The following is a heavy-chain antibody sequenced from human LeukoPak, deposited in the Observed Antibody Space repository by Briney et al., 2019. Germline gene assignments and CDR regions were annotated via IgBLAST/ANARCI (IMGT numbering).Heavy chain of an antibody. D-gene: IGHD4-17*01. Sequence: SQTLSLTCTVSGGSISSGDYYWSWIRQPPGKGLEWIGYIYYSGSTYYNPSLKSRVTISVDTSKNQFSLKLSSVTAADTAVYYCAQMTTVTTGHWYFDLWGRGTLVTGSS. V-gene: IGHV4-30-4*01. CDR3: AQMTTVTTGHWYFDL. J-gene: IGHJ2*01. CDR1: GGSISSGDYY. CDR2: IYYSGST.